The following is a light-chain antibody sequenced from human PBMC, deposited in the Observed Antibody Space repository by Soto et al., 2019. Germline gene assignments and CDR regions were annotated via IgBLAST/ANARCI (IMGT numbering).Light chain of an antibody. CDR1: QSLVYSDGNAY. CDR3: MQATHWPPT. V-gene: IGKV2-30*01. Sequence: DVVMTQSPLSLPVTLGQPASISCRSSQSLVYSDGNAYLNWFHQRPGQSPRRLIYRASNRDSGVPDRFGVSWSGTVFTLQINGVEAEDVGVYYCMQATHWPPTFGRGTRVDIK. J-gene: IGKJ1*01. CDR2: RAS.